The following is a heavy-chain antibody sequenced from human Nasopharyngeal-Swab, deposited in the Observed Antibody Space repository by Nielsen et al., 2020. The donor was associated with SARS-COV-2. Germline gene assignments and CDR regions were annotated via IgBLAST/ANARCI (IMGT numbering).Heavy chain of an antibody. CDR3: ARANPEPSTSSGWYGRLVHYFDY. CDR2: IYHSGST. V-gene: IGHV4-4*02. Sequence: WIRQPPGKGLEWIGEIYHSGSTSYNPSLKSRVTISVDKSKNQFSLKLSSVTAADTAVYYCARANPEPSTSSGWYGRLVHYFDYWGQGTLVTVSS. D-gene: IGHD6-19*01. J-gene: IGHJ4*02.